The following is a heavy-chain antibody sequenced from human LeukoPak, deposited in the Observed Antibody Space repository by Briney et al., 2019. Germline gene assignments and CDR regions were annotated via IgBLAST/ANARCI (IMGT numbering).Heavy chain of an antibody. J-gene: IGHJ4*02. CDR2: INYSGST. D-gene: IGHD1-26*01. Sequence: SETLSLTCTVSGGSIRTGGSVSSYYWNWIRQPPGKGLEWIGYINYSGSTNYNPSLKSRVTISVDTSKNQFSLKLSSMTAADTAVYYCARVEYGSYSALWGQGTLVTVSS. V-gene: IGHV4-61*01. CDR1: GGSIRTGGSVSSYY. CDR3: ARVEYGSYSAL.